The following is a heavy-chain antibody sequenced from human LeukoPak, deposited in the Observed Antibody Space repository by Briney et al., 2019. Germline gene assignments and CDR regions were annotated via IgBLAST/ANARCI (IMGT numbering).Heavy chain of an antibody. CDR1: GFTFSSYA. CDR3: AKDYYYDSSGYYYV. V-gene: IGHV3-23*01. Sequence: GGSLRLSCAASGFTFSSYAMSWVRQAPGKGLEWVSAISGSGGSTYYADSVKGRFTISRDNSKNTLYLQMNSLRAEDTAVYYCAKDYYYDSSGYYYVWDQGTLVTVSS. J-gene: IGHJ4*02. CDR2: ISGSGGST. D-gene: IGHD3-22*01.